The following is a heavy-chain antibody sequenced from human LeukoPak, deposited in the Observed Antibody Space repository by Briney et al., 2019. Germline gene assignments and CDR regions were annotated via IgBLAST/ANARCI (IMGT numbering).Heavy chain of an antibody. CDR2: ISSNGGST. CDR1: GFTFSSYA. Sequence: TGGSLRLSCAASGFTFSSYAMHWVRQAPGKGLEYVSAISSNGGSTYYADSVKGRFTISRDNSKNTLYLQMSSLRAEDTAVYYCVKVYCRGGNCYSTPYDYWGQGTLVTVSS. CDR3: VKVYCRGGNCYSTPYDY. V-gene: IGHV3-64D*06. J-gene: IGHJ4*02. D-gene: IGHD2-15*01.